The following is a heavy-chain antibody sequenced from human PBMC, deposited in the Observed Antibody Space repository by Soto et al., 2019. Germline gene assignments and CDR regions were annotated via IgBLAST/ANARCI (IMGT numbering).Heavy chain of an antibody. V-gene: IGHV3-9*01. CDR3: VKYIGANQLLYDAFDI. CDR2: ISYNSGSI. Sequence: PGGSLRLSCAASGFTFSSYWMSWVRQAPGKGLEWVSGISYNSGSIGYADSVKGRFTISRDTAKNSLYLQMNSLRAEDTALYYCVKYIGANQLLYDAFDIWGQGTMVTVSS. CDR1: GFTFSSYW. D-gene: IGHD2-2*01. J-gene: IGHJ3*02.